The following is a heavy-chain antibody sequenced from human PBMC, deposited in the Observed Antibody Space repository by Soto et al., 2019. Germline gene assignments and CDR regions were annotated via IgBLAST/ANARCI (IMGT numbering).Heavy chain of an antibody. CDR2: INAGNGNT. V-gene: IGHV1-3*01. J-gene: IGHJ3*02. D-gene: IGHD1-1*01. CDR1: GYTFTSYA. Sequence: ASVKVSCKASGYTFTSYAMHWVRQAPGQRLEWMGWINAGNGNTKYSQKFQGRVTITRDTSASTAYMELSSLRSEDTAVYYCARGKELELYDAFDIWGQGTMVTVSS. CDR3: ARGKELELYDAFDI.